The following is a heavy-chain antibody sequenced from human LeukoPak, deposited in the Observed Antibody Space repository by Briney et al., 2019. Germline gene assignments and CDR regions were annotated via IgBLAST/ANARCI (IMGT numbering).Heavy chain of an antibody. J-gene: IGHJ4*02. CDR2: INHSGST. Sequence: SETLSLTCAVYGGSLSGYYWSWIRQPPGKGLEWIGEINHSGSTNYNPSLKSRVTISVDTSKNQFSLKLSSVTAADTAVYYCASRYYYGSGTTFDYWGQGTLVTVSS. CDR3: ASRYYYGSGTTFDY. CDR1: GGSLSGYY. V-gene: IGHV4-34*01. D-gene: IGHD3-10*01.